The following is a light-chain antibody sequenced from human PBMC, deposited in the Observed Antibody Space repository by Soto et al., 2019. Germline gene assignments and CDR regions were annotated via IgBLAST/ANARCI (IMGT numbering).Light chain of an antibody. Sequence: IPMTQSPSSVSASVGDTVTLSCQTSHGVSGWLAWYQQKPWKAPTLLIYTVSNLQSGVPSRFSGSGSGTDFSLPIHNLRPEDFATSFCQQGKTFPFTFGPGTKWKSN. CDR1: HGVSGW. CDR3: QQGKTFPFT. J-gene: IGKJ3*01. V-gene: IGKV1-12*01. CDR2: TVS.